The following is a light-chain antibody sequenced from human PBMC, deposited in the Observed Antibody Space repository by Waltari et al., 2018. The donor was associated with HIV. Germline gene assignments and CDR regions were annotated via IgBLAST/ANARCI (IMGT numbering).Light chain of an antibody. Sequence: YELTQSPSVSVSPGQTATINCFGDALPKQFAYWSQHKPGQAPVLLISKDKERPSGIPDRVAGSGSGTTVTLTISGVRAEDEADYYCQSTDITGTYAVFGPGTKVTVL. CDR2: KDK. J-gene: IGLJ1*01. CDR3: QSTDITGTYAV. V-gene: IGLV3-25*03. CDR1: ALPKQF.